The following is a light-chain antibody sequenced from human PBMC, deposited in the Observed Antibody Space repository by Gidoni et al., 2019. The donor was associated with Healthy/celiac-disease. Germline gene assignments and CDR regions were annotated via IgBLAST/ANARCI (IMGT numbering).Light chain of an antibody. CDR1: QSISSY. CDR3: QQSYSTSWT. J-gene: IGKJ2*02. CDR2: AAS. Sequence: DIQMTKSLSSLSASVGDRVTITCRASQSISSYLNWYQQKPGKAPKLLIYAASSLQSGVPSRFSGSGSGTDFTLTISSLQPEDFANYYCQQSYSTSWTFGQGTKLEIK. V-gene: IGKV1-39*01.